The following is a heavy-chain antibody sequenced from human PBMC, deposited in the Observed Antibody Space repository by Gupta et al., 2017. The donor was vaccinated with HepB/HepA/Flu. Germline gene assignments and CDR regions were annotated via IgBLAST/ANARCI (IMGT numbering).Heavy chain of an antibody. V-gene: IGHV3-73*01. Sequence: EVQLVESGGGLVQPGGSLKLSCAASGFTFSGSAMLWVRQASGKGLEWVGRIRSKANSYATAYAASVKGRFTISRDDSKNTAYLQMNSLKTEDTAVYYCTTAYVWGSYRPWGWFDPWGQGTLVTVSS. CDR3: TTAYVWGSYRPWGWFDP. CDR1: GFTFSGSA. J-gene: IGHJ5*02. CDR2: IRSKANSYAT. D-gene: IGHD3-16*02.